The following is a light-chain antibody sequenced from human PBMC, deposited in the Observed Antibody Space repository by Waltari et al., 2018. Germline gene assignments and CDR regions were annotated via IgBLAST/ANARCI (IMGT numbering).Light chain of an antibody. CDR3: QQYYTTPYT. V-gene: IGKV4-1*01. Sequence: DIVMTQSPDSLAVSLGERATINCKSSQSVLYSSNNKNYLAWYQQKPGQPPKWLIYWASTRESGVPDRFSGSGSGTDFTLTISSLQAEDVAVYYCQQYYTTPYTFGQGTKLEIK. CDR1: QSVLYSSNNKNY. J-gene: IGKJ2*01. CDR2: WAS.